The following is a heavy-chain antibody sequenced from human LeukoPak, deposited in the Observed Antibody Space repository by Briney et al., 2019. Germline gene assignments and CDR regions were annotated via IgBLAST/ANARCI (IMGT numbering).Heavy chain of an antibody. J-gene: IGHJ6*02. V-gene: IGHV4-59*02. CDR2: IYYSGRN. CDR3: ARGASITMVRGPPYYYGIDV. CDR1: GGTVSCYH. Sequence: SETLSLTGIVSGGTVSCYHWGWLPQRQGQGREWIWYIYYSGRNNYNPSLKSQVTISVDTSKSQFSLKLSSVTAADTAVYYCARGASITMVRGPPYYYGIDVWGQGTTVTVSS. D-gene: IGHD3-10*01.